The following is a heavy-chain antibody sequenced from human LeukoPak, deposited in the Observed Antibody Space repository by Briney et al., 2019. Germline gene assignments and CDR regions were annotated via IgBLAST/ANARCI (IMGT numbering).Heavy chain of an antibody. CDR2: IIPIFGTA. J-gene: IGHJ4*02. Sequence: SVKVSCKASGGTFSSYAISWVRQAPGQGLEWMGGIIPIFGTANYAQKFQGRVTITAGESTSTAYMELSSLRSEDTAVYYCARASYCGGDCYLSTSYYFDYWGQGTLVTVSS. V-gene: IGHV1-69*13. CDR3: ARASYCGGDCYLSTSYYFDY. CDR1: GGTFSSYA. D-gene: IGHD2-21*01.